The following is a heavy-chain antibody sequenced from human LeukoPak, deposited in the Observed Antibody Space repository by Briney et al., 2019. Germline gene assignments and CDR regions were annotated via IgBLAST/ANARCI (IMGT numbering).Heavy chain of an antibody. V-gene: IGHV3-21*01. D-gene: IGHD3-10*01. CDR2: ISSSSSYI. J-gene: IGHJ6*03. CDR3: ARGPAGASGPYYMDV. CDR1: GFTFSSYS. Sequence: GGSLRLSCAASGFTFSSYSMNWVRQAPGKGLEWISSISSSSSYIYYADSVKGRFTTSRDNAKNSLYLQMNSLRAEDTAVYYCARGPAGASGPYYMDVWGKGTTVTVSS.